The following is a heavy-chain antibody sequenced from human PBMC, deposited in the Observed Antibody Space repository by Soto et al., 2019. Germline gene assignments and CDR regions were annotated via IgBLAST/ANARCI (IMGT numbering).Heavy chain of an antibody. Sequence: QVQLVESGGGLVQPVRSLRLSCVESGFTFSNYGMHWVRQAPGKGLEWVADIWYDGSGQRYAGSVQGRFTISRDNSKNTLYLQINSLRVEDTAVYYCAKDEVSRKYYGHSLDVWGQGTTVTVSS. J-gene: IGHJ6*02. CDR3: AKDEVSRKYYGHSLDV. CDR1: GFTFSNYG. CDR2: IWYDGSGQ. V-gene: IGHV3-33*03. D-gene: IGHD4-17*01.